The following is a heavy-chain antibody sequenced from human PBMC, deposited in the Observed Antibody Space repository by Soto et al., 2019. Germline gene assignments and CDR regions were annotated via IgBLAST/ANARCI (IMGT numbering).Heavy chain of an antibody. V-gene: IGHV3-23*01. Sequence: EVRLLESGGGLVQPGGSLRLSCEASGFTFGNYAMTWVRQGPGRGLEWVSALSGSSLNTYYADSVKGRFTISRDNSKNTMYLRMNSLRADDTAVYFCARADGPLPVTLLGFWGQGTLVTVSS. CDR2: LSGSSLNT. J-gene: IGHJ4*02. CDR1: GFTFGNYA. D-gene: IGHD5-18*01. CDR3: ARADGPLPVTLLGF.